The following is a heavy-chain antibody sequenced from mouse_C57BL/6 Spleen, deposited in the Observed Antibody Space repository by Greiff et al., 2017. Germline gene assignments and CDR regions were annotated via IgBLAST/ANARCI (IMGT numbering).Heavy chain of an antibody. Sequence: DVKLQESGPGLVKPSQSLSLTCSVTGYSITSGYYWNWIRQFPGNKLEWMGYISYDGSNNYNPSLKNRISITRDTSKNQFFLKLNSVTTEDTATYYCARRGTTVVGYFDVWGTGTTVTVSS. V-gene: IGHV3-6*01. D-gene: IGHD1-1*01. CDR1: GYSITSGYY. CDR2: ISYDGSN. J-gene: IGHJ1*03. CDR3: ARRGTTVVGYFDV.